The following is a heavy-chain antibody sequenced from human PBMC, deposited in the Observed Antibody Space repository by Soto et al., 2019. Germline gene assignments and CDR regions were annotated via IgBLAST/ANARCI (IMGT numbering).Heavy chain of an antibody. D-gene: IGHD3-9*01. CDR2: ISYDGSNK. J-gene: IGHJ4*02. V-gene: IGHV3-30*03. CDR1: GFTFSSYC. CDR3: AGQIVLRYFDWLSHLIPDY. Sequence: GSLRLSCAASGFTFSSYCMHWVRQAPGKGLEWVAVISYDGSNKYYADPVKGRFTISRDNSKNTLYLQMNILRAEDTAVYYCAGQIVLRYFDWLSHLIPDYWGQGTLVTVSS.